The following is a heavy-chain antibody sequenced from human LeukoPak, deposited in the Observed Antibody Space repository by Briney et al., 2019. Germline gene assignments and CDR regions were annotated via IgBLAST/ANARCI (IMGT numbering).Heavy chain of an antibody. J-gene: IGHJ3*02. CDR3: ARVRKKYSSSWYVIEAFDI. V-gene: IGHV1-2*02. D-gene: IGHD6-13*01. CDR1: GYTFTGYY. CDR2: INPNSGGT. Sequence: ASVKVSRKASGYTFTGYYMHWVRQAPGQGLEWMGWINPNSGGTNYAQKFQGRVTMTRDTSISTAYMELSRLRSDDTAVYYCARVRKKYSSSWYVIEAFDIWGQGTMVTVSS.